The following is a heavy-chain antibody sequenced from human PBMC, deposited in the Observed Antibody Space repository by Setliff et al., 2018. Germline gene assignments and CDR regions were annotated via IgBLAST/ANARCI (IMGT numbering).Heavy chain of an antibody. CDR1: GASINSLSW. CDR3: ARDGANYYDSSGYYFNWFDP. V-gene: IGHV4-4*02. Sequence: PSETLSLTCTVSGASINSLSWWSWVRQPPGKGLEWIGEIYHDGNDKYTPSVHYSPSLKLSSVTAADTAVYYCARDGANYYDSSGYYFNWFDPWGQGTLVTVSS. J-gene: IGHJ5*02. D-gene: IGHD3-22*01. CDR2: IYHDGND.